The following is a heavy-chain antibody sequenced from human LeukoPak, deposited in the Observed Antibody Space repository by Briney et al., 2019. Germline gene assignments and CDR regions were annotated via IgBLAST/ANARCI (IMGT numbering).Heavy chain of an antibody. D-gene: IGHD1-26*01. CDR2: INPDGGST. Sequence: GDSVKVSCKASGYIFAGYYMQWVRQAPGQGLEWMGIINPDGGSTSYARKFQGRVTMTRETSTSTAYMELSSLRSEDTAVYYCVRPPSGKDKRHDVLDVWGQGTVVTVSS. CDR3: VRPPSGKDKRHDVLDV. CDR1: GYIFAGYY. J-gene: IGHJ3*01. V-gene: IGHV1-46*01.